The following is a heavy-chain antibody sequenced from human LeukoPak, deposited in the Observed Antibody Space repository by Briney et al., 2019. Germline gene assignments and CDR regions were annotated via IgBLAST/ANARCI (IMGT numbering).Heavy chain of an antibody. Sequence: ASVKVSCKASGYTFTGYYMHWVRQAPGQGLEWMGWINPNSGGTNYAQKFQGRVTMTRDTSISTAYMELSGLRCDDTAVYDCARDCGPAAFDMAGQGTMVTVYS. CDR3: ARDCGPAAFDM. J-gene: IGHJ3*02. CDR2: INPNSGGT. D-gene: IGHD2-21*01. CDR1: GYTFTGYY. V-gene: IGHV1-2*02.